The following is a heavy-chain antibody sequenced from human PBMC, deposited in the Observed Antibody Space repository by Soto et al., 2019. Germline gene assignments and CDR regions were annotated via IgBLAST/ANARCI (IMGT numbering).Heavy chain of an antibody. CDR2: IKEDASEE. D-gene: IGHD3-3*02. Sequence: EVQLVQSGGDVVQPGGSLRLSCVASGFTFSTYWMNWVRQAPGMGLEWVAGIKEDASEEVYVDSVKGRFSISRDNAKNSLYRQLNSLRADDTAGDDGAPAISSPVSNFDSWGHGSLVNVS. V-gene: IGHV3-7*01. CDR1: GFTFSTYW. J-gene: IGHJ4*01. CDR3: APAISSPVSNFDS.